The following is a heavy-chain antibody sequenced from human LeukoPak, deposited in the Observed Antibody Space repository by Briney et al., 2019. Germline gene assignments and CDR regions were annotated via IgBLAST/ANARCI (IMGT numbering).Heavy chain of an antibody. Sequence: SETLSPTCAVYGWSISGYYWSWIRQPPGKGRVWWGGINHSGSTNYNPSRKSRVTISVDTSKNQFSLKLSSVTAADTAVYYCARGWGIVVVPAAIRFDPWGQGTLVTVSS. CDR1: GWSISGYY. CDR2: INHSGST. V-gene: IGHV4-34*01. J-gene: IGHJ5*02. CDR3: ARGWGIVVVPAAIRFDP. D-gene: IGHD2-2*01.